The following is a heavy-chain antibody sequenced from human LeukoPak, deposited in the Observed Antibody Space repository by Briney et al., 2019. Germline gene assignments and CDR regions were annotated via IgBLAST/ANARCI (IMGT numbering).Heavy chain of an antibody. J-gene: IGHJ5*02. CDR1: GGSISSHY. V-gene: IGHV4-59*11. CDR2: IYYSGTT. CDR3: ARAYCSSTSCYGRWFDP. Sequence: SETLSLTCTVSGGSISSHYCSWIRQPAGKGLEWIGYIYYSGTTNYNPSLKSRVTISVDTSKNQFSLKLSSVTAADTAVYYCARAYCSSTSCYGRWFDPWGQGTLVTVSS. D-gene: IGHD2-2*01.